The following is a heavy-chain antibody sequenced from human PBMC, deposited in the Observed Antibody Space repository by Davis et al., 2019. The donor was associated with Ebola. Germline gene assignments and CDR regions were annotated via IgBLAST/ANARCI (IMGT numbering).Heavy chain of an antibody. D-gene: IGHD3-10*01. J-gene: IGHJ6*03. V-gene: IGHV3-7*01. Sequence: GESLKISCAASEFTFSAHWMGWLRQAPGKGLEWVADINEDGSRINYVNSVRGRFTVSRDNAKNSLYLQMNGLRAEDTAVYYCVRDYGRGWSSFYYYMDVWGKGTTVTVS. CDR3: VRDYGRGWSSFYYYMDV. CDR1: EFTFSAHW. CDR2: INEDGSRI.